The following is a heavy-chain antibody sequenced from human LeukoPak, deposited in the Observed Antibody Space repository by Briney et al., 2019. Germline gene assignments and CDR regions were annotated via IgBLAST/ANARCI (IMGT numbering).Heavy chain of an antibody. CDR2: INHSGST. CDR3: ARELLPTYFDY. J-gene: IGHJ4*02. V-gene: IGHV4-34*01. D-gene: IGHD4-23*01. Sequence: PSETLSLTCAVYGGSFSGYYWSWLRQPPGKGLEWIGEINHSGSTNYNPSLKSRVTISVDTSKNQFSLTLSSVTAADTAVYYCARELLPTYFDYWGQGTLVTVSS. CDR1: GGSFSGYY.